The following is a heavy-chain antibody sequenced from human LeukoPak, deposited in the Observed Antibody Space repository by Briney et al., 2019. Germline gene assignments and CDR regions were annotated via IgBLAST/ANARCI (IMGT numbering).Heavy chain of an antibody. CDR1: GYTFTGYY. V-gene: IGHV1-2*02. D-gene: IGHD5-18*01. CDR2: INPNSGGT. Sequence: GASVKVSCKASGYTFTGYYMHWVRQAPGQGLEWMGWINPNSGGTNYAQKFQGRVTMTRDTSISTAYMELSRLRSDDTAVYYCAREAVARHTAMAAFDYWGQGTLVTVSS. CDR3: AREAVARHTAMAAFDY. J-gene: IGHJ4*02.